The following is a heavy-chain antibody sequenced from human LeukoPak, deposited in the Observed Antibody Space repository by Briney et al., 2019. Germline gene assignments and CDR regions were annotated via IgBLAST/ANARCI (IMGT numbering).Heavy chain of an antibody. Sequence: SETLSLTCAVYGGSFSGYYWSWIRQPPGKGLEWIGEINHSGSTNYNPSLKSRVTISVDTSKNQFSLKLSSVTAADTAVYYCARGRGYCSGGSCYLGHPWGQGTLVTVSP. CDR3: ARGRGYCSGGSCYLGHP. J-gene: IGHJ5*02. V-gene: IGHV4-34*01. CDR2: INHSGST. D-gene: IGHD2-15*01. CDR1: GGSFSGYY.